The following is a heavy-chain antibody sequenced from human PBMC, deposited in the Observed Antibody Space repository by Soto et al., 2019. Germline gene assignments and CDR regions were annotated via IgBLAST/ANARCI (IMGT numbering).Heavy chain of an antibody. CDR2: ISGSGGST. Sequence: GGSLRLSCAASGFTFSSYAMSWVRQAPGKGLEWVSAISGSGGSTYYADSVKGRFTISRDNSKNTLYLQMNSLRAEDTAVYYCAKGLAVGGTSNYFDYWGQGTLVTVSS. CDR3: AKGLAVGGTSNYFDY. D-gene: IGHD6-19*01. V-gene: IGHV3-23*01. CDR1: GFTFSSYA. J-gene: IGHJ4*02.